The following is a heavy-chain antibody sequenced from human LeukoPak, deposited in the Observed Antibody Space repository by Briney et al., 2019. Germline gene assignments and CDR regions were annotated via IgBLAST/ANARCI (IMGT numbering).Heavy chain of an antibody. CDR2: INHSGST. V-gene: IGHV4-34*01. J-gene: IGHJ4*02. D-gene: IGHD3-3*01. CDR3: ARGPSITIFGVVIGLDY. Sequence: SETLSLTCAVYGGSFSGYYGSWIRQPPGKGLEWIGEINHSGSTNYNPSLKSRVTISVDTSKNQFSLKLSSVTAADTAVYYCARGPSITIFGVVIGLDYWGQGTLVTVSS. CDR1: GGSFSGYY.